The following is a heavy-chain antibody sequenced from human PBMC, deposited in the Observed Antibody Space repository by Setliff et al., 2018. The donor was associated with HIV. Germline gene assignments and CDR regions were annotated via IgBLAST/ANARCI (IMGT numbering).Heavy chain of an antibody. CDR2: ISGSGGST. D-gene: IGHD4-17*01. V-gene: IGHV3-23*01. CDR1: GFTFSSYA. Sequence: GGSLRLSCAASGFTFSSYAMSWVRQAPGKGLEWVSAISGSGGSTYYADSVKGRFTISRDNSKNTLYLQMNSLRAEDTAVYYCVRVGREYGDSGGHDAFRNWGQGKVVTVS. CDR3: VRVGREYGDSGGHDAFRN. J-gene: IGHJ3*01.